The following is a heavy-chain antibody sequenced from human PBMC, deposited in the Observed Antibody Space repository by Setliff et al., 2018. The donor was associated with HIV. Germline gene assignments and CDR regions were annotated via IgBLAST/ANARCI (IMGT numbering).Heavy chain of an antibody. CDR3: TRLAGGYADY. V-gene: IGHV4-4*07. Sequence: SETLSLTCSVSGGSISNFYWSWIRQPPGKGLEWVGHIYSTGDTNYNPSLKSRVTLSADTSKNQLSLSLTSVTAADTAVYYCTRLAGGYADYWGQGTLVTVSS. CDR1: GGSISNFY. J-gene: IGHJ4*02. D-gene: IGHD5-12*01. CDR2: IYSTGDT.